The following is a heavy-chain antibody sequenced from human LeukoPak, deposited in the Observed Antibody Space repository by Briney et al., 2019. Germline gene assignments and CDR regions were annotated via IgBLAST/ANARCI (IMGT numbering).Heavy chain of an antibody. Sequence: GGSLRLSCRTPGFAFNNYVMNWVRQPPGKGLEWVSGISGFNTYYADSVNGRFAISRDNSKNVLYLQMNRLRVEDTAVYYCVKDVCTSPRCLLYSDSWGQGALVTVSS. CDR1: GFAFNNYV. CDR3: VKDVCTSPRCLLYSDS. CDR2: ISGFNT. D-gene: IGHD2-2*01. J-gene: IGHJ4*02. V-gene: IGHV3-23*01.